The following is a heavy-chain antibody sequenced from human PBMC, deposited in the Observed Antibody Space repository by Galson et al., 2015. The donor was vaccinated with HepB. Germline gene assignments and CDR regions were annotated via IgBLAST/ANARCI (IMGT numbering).Heavy chain of an antibody. CDR3: ARDWAVHSGYDFNDY. D-gene: IGHD5-12*01. V-gene: IGHV1-69*04. CDR2: IIPILGIA. J-gene: IGHJ4*02. CDR1: GGTFSSYT. Sequence: SVKVSCKASGGTFSSYTISWVRQAPGQGLEWMGRIIPILGIANYAQKFQGRVTITADKSTSTDYMELSSLRPEGTAVDYCARDWAVHSGYDFNDYWGQGTLVTVSS.